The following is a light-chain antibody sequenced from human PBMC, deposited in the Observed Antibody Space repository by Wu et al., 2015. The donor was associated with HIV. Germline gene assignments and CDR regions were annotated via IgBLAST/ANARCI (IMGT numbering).Light chain of an antibody. Sequence: EIVMTQSPATLSVSLGERATLSCRASQSVSSSLAWYQQKLGQGPRLLIYGASTRATGIPARFSGSGSGTEFTLTISSLQSEDFAVYYCQQYNNWPLTFGGGTKV. J-gene: IGKJ4*01. V-gene: IGKV3-15*01. CDR1: QSVSSS. CDR2: GAS. CDR3: QQYNNWPLT.